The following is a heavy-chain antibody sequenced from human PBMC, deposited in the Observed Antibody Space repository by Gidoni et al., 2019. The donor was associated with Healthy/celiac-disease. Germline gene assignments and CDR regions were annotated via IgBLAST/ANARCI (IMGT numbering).Heavy chain of an antibody. CDR3: ARGGHWFGERGYYYGMDV. Sequence: EVQLVESGGGLVQPGGSLRLSCAASGFTFSSYDMHWVRQATGKGLEWVSAIGTAGDTYYPGSVKGRFTISRENAKNSLYLQMNSLRAGDTAVYYCARGGHWFGERGYYYGMDVWGQGTTVTVSS. J-gene: IGHJ6*02. CDR2: IGTAGDT. V-gene: IGHV3-13*01. D-gene: IGHD3-10*01. CDR1: GFTFSSYD.